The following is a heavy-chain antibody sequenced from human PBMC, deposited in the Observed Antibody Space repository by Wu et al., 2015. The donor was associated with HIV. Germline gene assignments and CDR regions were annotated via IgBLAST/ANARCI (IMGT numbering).Heavy chain of an antibody. J-gene: IGHJ3*01. CDR3: ARPLLNLRRVAFDL. Sequence: QVRLVQSGAEVKVPGASVKLSCKTSGYTFANFYIHWVKQTPGRGLQWMGLINPGGTTNYAPSFQGRLALTRDMSTNTVYMDLSGLTYDDTAVYYCARPLLNLRRVAFDLWGQGTMVTVSS. CDR2: INPGGTT. CDR1: GYTFANFY. V-gene: IGHV1-46*01. D-gene: IGHD2-8*02.